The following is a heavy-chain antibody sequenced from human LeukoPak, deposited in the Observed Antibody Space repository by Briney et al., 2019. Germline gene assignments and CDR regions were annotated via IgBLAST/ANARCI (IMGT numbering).Heavy chain of an antibody. CDR3: AKDYSHDAFDI. D-gene: IGHD4/OR15-4a*01. Sequence: GGSLRLSCVASGFTFSPYSMHWVRQAPGKNLEWLSYISSTSGTIFYADSVTGRFTISRDNAKNSLYLQMNSLRVEDTAVYYCAKDYSHDAFDIRGQGTMVTVSS. J-gene: IGHJ3*02. CDR2: ISSTSGTI. CDR1: GFTFSPYS. V-gene: IGHV3-48*01.